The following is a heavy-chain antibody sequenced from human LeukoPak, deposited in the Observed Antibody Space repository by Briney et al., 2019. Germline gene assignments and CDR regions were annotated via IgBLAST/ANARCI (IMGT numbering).Heavy chain of an antibody. J-gene: IGHJ4*02. CDR3: ARSGGSGFQLDN. Sequence: SETLSLTCTVSGGSISSYYWSWIRQPAGKGLEWIGRSYTSGSPNYNPSLKGRVTMSVDTSKNQFFLKLSSVTAADTAVYYCARSGGSGFQLDNWGQGTLVTASS. CDR1: GGSISSYY. D-gene: IGHD3-16*01. CDR2: SYTSGSP. V-gene: IGHV4-4*07.